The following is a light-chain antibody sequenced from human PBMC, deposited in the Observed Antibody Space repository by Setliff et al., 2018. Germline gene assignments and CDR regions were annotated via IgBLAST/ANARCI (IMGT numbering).Light chain of an antibody. J-gene: IGLJ1*01. Sequence: QSALTQPPSVSGAPGQRVTISCTGSSSNIGAGYDVHWYQQLPGTAPKLLIYSNNQRPSGVPDRFSGSKSGTSASLAISGLQSEDEADYYCAAWDDSLNGRVFGTGTKVTVL. CDR3: AAWDDSLNGRV. CDR2: SNN. V-gene: IGLV1-44*01. CDR1: SSNIGAGYD.